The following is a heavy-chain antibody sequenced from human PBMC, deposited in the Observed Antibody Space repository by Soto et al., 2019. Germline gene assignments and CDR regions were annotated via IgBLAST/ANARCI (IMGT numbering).Heavy chain of an antibody. CDR1: GFTFSSYA. V-gene: IGHV3-23*01. J-gene: IGHJ4*02. Sequence: GGALRLSCAASGFTFSSYAMDGVRQAPGKGVEWVSAISSRGGSTYYADSVKGRFTISRDNSKNTLYLQMNSLRAEDTAVYYCAKEGGSAAVDFDYWGQGTLVTVSS. CDR3: AKEGGSAAVDFDY. D-gene: IGHD3-16*01. CDR2: ISSRGGST.